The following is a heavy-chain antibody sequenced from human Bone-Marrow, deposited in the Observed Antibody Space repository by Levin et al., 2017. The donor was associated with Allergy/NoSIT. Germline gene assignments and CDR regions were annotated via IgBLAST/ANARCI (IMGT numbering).Heavy chain of an antibody. CDR2: ILHSGTT. CDR3: VRQGQCMPGSMGPSDS. CDR1: GGSIVSDYH. V-gene: IGHV4-39*01. Sequence: SQTLSLTCSVSGGSIVSDYHWGCIRQLPGNGLEWIGSILHSGTTYYNPSLNSRVSISVDTSKNQFSLMLASVTAADTAMYYCVRQGQCMPGSMGPSDSWGQGALVTGSS. D-gene: IGHD2-8*01. J-gene: IGHJ4*02.